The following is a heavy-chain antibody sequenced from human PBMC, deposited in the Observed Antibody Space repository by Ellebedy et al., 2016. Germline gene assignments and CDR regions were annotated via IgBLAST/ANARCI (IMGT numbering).Heavy chain of an antibody. CDR2: IRYGGSL. V-gene: IGHV4-39*01. CDR3: ARLPIAVYGFDP. Sequence: SETLSLTXTVSGDSISTSPYYWGWLRQAPEKGLEWIASIRYGGSLYYNPSLKSRATKSLDTSKNQFSLTLRSVTAADTAVYYCARLPIAVYGFDPWGQGTLVTVSS. J-gene: IGHJ5*02. CDR1: GDSISTSPYY. D-gene: IGHD2-21*01.